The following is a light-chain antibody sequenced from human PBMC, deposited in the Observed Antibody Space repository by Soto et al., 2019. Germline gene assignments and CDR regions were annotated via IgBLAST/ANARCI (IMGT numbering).Light chain of an antibody. CDR3: SSYTSSSTYV. J-gene: IGLJ1*01. Sequence: QPVLTQPASVSGSPGQSITISCTGTSSDVGGYDYVSWYQQHPGEGPKLMIYDVSNRPSGVSNRFSGSKSGNTASLTISGLQAEDEADYYCSSYTSSSTYVFGSGTKVTVL. V-gene: IGLV2-14*01. CDR2: DVS. CDR1: SSDVGGYDY.